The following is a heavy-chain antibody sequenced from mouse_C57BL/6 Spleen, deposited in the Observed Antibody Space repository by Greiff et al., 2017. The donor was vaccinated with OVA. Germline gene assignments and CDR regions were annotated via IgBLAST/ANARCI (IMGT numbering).Heavy chain of an antibody. CDR2: IDPSDSYT. J-gene: IGHJ4*01. V-gene: IGHV1-59*01. D-gene: IGHD1-1*01. CDR3: ARDYYGSSYDAMDY. CDR1: GYTFTSYW. Sequence: QVQLQQPGAELVRPGTSVKLSCKASGYTFTSYWMHWVKQRPGQGLEWIGVIDPSDSYTNYNQKFKGKATLTVETSSSTAYMQLSSLTSEDSAVYYCARDYYGSSYDAMDYWGQGTSVTVSS.